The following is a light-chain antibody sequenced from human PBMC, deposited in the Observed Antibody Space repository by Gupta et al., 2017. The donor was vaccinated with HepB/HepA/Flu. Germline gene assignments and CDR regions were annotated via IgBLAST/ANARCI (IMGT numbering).Light chain of an antibody. V-gene: IGKV4-1*01. J-gene: IGKJ1*01. CDR2: WAS. Sequence: DIVMTQSPDSLAVSLGERATINCKSSQSGLYSSNNKNYLAWYHQKPGQPPKLLIYWASTRESGVPDRFSGRGSGTDFTLTISSLQAEDVAVYYCQQEDDTPLTFGQGTKVEIK. CDR3: QQEDDTPLT. CDR1: QSGLYSSNNKNY.